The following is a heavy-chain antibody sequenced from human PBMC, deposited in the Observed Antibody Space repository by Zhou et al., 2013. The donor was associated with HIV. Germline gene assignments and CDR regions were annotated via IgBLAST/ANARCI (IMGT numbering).Heavy chain of an antibody. J-gene: IGHJ5*02. CDR2: IIPIFGTA. D-gene: IGHD2-2*01. Sequence: QVQLVQSGAEVKKPGSSVKVSCKASGGTFSSYAISWVRQAPGQGLEWMGGIIPIFGTANYAQKFQGRVTITTDESTSTAYMELSSLRSEDTAVYYCARGPLKYCSSTSCSNWFDPWGQGTLVTVSS. CDR3: ARGPLKYCSSTSCSNWFDP. V-gene: IGHV1-69*05. CDR1: GGTFSSYA.